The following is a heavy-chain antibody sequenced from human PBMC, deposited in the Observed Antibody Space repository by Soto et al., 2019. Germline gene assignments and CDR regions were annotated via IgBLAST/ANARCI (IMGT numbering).Heavy chain of an antibody. V-gene: IGHV3-53*01. D-gene: IGHD2-2*01. Sequence: GGSLRLSCAASRFTVGSSYVSWVRQAPGKGLEWVSVIYTGDTPYYADSVKGRFTISRDNSKNTLYLQMNSLRVEDTAVYYCTRDLMDVVPPADDLFDPWGQGILVTVSS. J-gene: IGHJ5*02. CDR3: TRDLMDVVPPADDLFDP. CDR2: IYTGDTP. CDR1: RFTVGSSY.